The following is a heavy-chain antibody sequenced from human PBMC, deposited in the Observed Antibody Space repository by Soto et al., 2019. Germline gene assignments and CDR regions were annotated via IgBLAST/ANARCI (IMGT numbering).Heavy chain of an antibody. V-gene: IGHV6-1*01. J-gene: IGHJ5*02. CDR1: GDSASSNTAS. Sequence: SQTLSLTCAISGDSASSNTASWNWIRQSPSRGLEWLGRTYFRSKWYNDYAVSVKSRIIINPDTSNNQFSLQLNSVTPEDTAVYFCAKGDNLGPKTGYAFDPWGQGIMVTVSS. CDR2: TYFRSKWYN. D-gene: IGHD5-12*01. CDR3: AKGDNLGPKTGYAFDP.